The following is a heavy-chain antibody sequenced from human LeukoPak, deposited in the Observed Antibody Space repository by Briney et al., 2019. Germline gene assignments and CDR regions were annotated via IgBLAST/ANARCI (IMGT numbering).Heavy chain of an antibody. V-gene: IGHV3-48*04. J-gene: IGHJ4*02. Sequence: GGSLRLSCAASGFTFSSYSTNWVRQAPGKGLEWISHISSRGSTIYYADSVKGRLTISRDNAKKSLYLEMNSLRAEDTAVYYCTKEIVVVTAGAKYYFDYWGQGTLVTVSS. CDR1: GFTFSSYS. CDR3: TKEIVVVTAGAKYYFDY. CDR2: ISSRGSTI. D-gene: IGHD2-21*02.